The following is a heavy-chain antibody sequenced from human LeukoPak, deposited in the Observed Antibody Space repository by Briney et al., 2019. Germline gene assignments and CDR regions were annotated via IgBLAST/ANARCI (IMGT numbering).Heavy chain of an antibody. D-gene: IGHD6-13*01. CDR2: INPSGGST. J-gene: IGHJ5*02. V-gene: IGHV1-46*01. CDR3: ARDVTRLGDRSSPYNWFDP. CDR1: GYTFTSYY. Sequence: ASVKVSCKASGYTFTSYYMHWVRQAPGQGLEWMGIINPSGGSTSYAQKFQGRVTMTRDTSTSTVYMELSSLRSEDTAVYYCARDVTRLGDRSSPYNWFDPWGQGTLVTVSS.